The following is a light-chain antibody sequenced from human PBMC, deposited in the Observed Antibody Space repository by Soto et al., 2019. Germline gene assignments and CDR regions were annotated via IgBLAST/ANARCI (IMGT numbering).Light chain of an antibody. Sequence: NFMLTQPHSVSESPGKTVTISCTRSSGSISGNYVQWYQQRPGSSPTIVIYEGNPRPSGVPDRFSGSIDSSSNSACLTISGLKTEDEADYYFHSYDSNNQVFGGGTKLTVL. CDR1: SGSISGNY. CDR2: EGN. CDR3: HSYDSNNQV. V-gene: IGLV6-57*01. J-gene: IGLJ3*02.